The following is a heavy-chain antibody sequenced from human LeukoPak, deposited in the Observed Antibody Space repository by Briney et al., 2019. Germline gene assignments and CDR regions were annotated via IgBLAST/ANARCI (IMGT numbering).Heavy chain of an antibody. V-gene: IGHV4-61*02. CDR3: ARVVVVPPQISYYMDV. CDR1: GGSISSGSYH. J-gene: IGHJ6*03. D-gene: IGHD2-2*01. CDR2: IYTSGST. Sequence: PSQTLSLTCTGSGGSISSGSYHWSWIRQPAGKGLEWIGRIYTSGSTNYNPSLKSRVTISIDTSKNQFSLNLRSVTAADTAVYYCARVVVVPPQISYYMDVWGKGTTVTVSS.